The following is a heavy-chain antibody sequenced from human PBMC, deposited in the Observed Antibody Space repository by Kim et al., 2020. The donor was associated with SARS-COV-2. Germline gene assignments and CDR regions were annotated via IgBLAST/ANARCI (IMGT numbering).Heavy chain of an antibody. CDR1: GFTFGHFA. D-gene: IGHD2-21*01. J-gene: IGHJ2*01. CDR2: IFGGGSGT. Sequence: GGSLRLSCATSGFTFGHFAISGVRQAPGKGLEGVSGIFGGGSGTYYADSVKGRFTISRDNSQSPVFLQMNDLRTEDTAVYYCARHLHITTVTFYWYFDLWGRGTLLTVSS. CDR3: ARHLHITTVTFYWYFDL. V-gene: IGHV3-23*01.